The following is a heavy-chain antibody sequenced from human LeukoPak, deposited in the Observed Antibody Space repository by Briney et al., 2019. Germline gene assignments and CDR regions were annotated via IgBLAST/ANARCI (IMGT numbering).Heavy chain of an antibody. CDR2: INLNNGGT. D-gene: IGHD6-6*01. Sequence: VASVKVSCKASGGTFSSYAISWVRQAPGQGLEWMGWINLNNGGTNYAQKFQGRFTMTRDTSTGTAYMELSRLRSDDTAVYYCAADRLSRADYMDFWGKGTTVTVSS. CDR3: AADRLSRADYMDF. V-gene: IGHV1-2*02. CDR1: GGTFSSYA. J-gene: IGHJ6*03.